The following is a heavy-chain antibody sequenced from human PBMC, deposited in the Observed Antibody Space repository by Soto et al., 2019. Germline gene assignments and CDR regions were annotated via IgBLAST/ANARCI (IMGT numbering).Heavy chain of an antibody. D-gene: IGHD2-15*01. Sequence: QVQLVESGGGVVQPGRSLRLSCAASGFTFSSYGMHWVRQAPGKGLEWVAVISYEGSNKYYADPVKGRFTISRDKSKNALYLQTDSLSAEDTAVYYCAKVDCSGGSCYHDYYYYYGMDVWGQGTTVTVSS. CDR1: GFTFSSYG. CDR3: AKVDCSGGSCYHDYYYYYGMDV. CDR2: ISYEGSNK. V-gene: IGHV3-30*18. J-gene: IGHJ6*02.